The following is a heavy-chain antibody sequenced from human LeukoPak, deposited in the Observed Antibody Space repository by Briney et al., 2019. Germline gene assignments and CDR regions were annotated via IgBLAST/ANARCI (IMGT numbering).Heavy chain of an antibody. V-gene: IGHV3-48*02. D-gene: IGHD5-18*01. CDR1: GFTFSFYS. Sequence: PGGSLRLSCAASGFTFSFYSMSWVRQAPGKGLDWVSYISSSDNTIHYADSVKGRFTISRDNAKNSLYLEMNSLRDEDTAVYYCARVHRGYSYGRLDYWGQGTLVTVSS. CDR3: ARVHRGYSYGRLDY. CDR2: ISSSDNTI. J-gene: IGHJ4*02.